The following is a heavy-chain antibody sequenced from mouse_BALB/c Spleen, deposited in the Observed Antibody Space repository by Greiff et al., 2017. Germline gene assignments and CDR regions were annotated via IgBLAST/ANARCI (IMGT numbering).Heavy chain of an antibody. V-gene: IGHV1-7*01. CDR3: ANYYGSSYNYAMDY. J-gene: IGHJ4*01. D-gene: IGHD1-1*01. CDR2: INPSTGYT. CDR1: GYTFTSYW. Sequence: VQLQQSGAELAKPGASVKMSCKASGYTFTSYWMHWVKQRPGQGLEWIGYINPSTGYTEYNQKFKDKATLTADKSSSTAYMQLSSLTSEDSAVYYCANYYGSSYNYAMDYWGQGTSVTVSS.